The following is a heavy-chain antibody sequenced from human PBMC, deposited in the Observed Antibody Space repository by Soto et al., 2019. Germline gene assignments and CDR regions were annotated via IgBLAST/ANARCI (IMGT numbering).Heavy chain of an antibody. D-gene: IGHD2-8*01. Sequence: EVQLVESGGGSVKRGGSLRLSCAASGITFSNAWMSWVRQAPGKGLEWVGRIKSKTDGGTTDYAAPVKGRFTISRDDSKNILYLQMNSLRTGNTAVYYCTTERYCTNGICFYSYYGMDVWGQGTTVTVSS. CDR3: TTERYCTNGICFYSYYGMDV. J-gene: IGHJ6*02. CDR1: GITFSNAW. V-gene: IGHV3-15*01. CDR2: IKSKTDGGTT.